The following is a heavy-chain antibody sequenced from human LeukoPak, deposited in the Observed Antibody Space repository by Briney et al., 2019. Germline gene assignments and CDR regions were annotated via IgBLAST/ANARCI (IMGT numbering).Heavy chain of an antibody. V-gene: IGHV1-69*01. D-gene: IGHD3-3*01. Sequence: SVKVSCKASEGTFSSYAISWVRQAPGQGLEWMGGIIPIFGTANYAQKFQGRVTITADESTSTAYMELSSLRSEDTAVYYCARDSISIFGVGTPRRFYFDYWGQGTLVTVSS. CDR1: EGTFSSYA. CDR2: IIPIFGTA. J-gene: IGHJ4*02. CDR3: ARDSISIFGVGTPRRFYFDY.